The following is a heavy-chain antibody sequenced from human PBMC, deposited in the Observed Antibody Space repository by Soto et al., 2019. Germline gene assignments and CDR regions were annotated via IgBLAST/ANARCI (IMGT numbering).Heavy chain of an antibody. CDR3: ARAGYCSGGSCYGIYHYYYMDV. D-gene: IGHD2-15*01. CDR1: GGTFSSYT. V-gene: IGHV1-69*02. Sequence: SVKVSCKASGGTFSSYTISWVRQAPGQGLEWMGRIIPILGIANYAQKFQGRVTITADKSTSTAYMELSSLRSEDTAVYYCARAGYCSGGSCYGIYHYYYMDVWGKGTTVTVSS. CDR2: IIPILGIA. J-gene: IGHJ6*03.